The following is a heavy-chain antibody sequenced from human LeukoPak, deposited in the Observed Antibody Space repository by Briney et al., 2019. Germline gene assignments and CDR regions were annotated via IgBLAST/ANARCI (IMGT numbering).Heavy chain of an antibody. CDR2: IIPIFGIA. D-gene: IGHD5-18*01. Sequence: GASVRVSCKASGGTLSSYAISWVRQAPGQGLEWMGRIIPIFGIANYAQKFQGRVTITADKSTSTAYMELSSLRSEDTAVYYCVRDGDTAATPHWFDPWGQGTLVTVSS. CDR3: VRDGDTAATPHWFDP. CDR1: GGTLSSYA. J-gene: IGHJ5*02. V-gene: IGHV1-69*04.